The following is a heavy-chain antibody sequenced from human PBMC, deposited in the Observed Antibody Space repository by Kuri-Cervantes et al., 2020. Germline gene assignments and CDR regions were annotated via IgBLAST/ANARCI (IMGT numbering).Heavy chain of an antibody. Sequence: GESLKISCAASGFTFSSYAMSWVRQAPGKGLEWVSAISGSGGRTYYADSVKGRFTLSRDNSKNTLYLQMNSLRAEDTAVYYCAKFPVSSSPLNFDYWGQGTLVTVSS. V-gene: IGHV3-23*01. CDR2: ISGSGGRT. D-gene: IGHD6-6*01. J-gene: IGHJ4*02. CDR1: GFTFSSYA. CDR3: AKFPVSSSPLNFDY.